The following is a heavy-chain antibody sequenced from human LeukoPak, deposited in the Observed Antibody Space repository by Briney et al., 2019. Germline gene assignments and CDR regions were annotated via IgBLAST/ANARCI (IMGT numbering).Heavy chain of an antibody. D-gene: IGHD2-15*01. CDR1: GYSFNNDW. CDR3: ARLGGSPDYADY. J-gene: IGHJ4*02. Sequence: GESLKISCKGSGYSFNNDWITWVRQMPGRGLEWMGRINPRDSNSSYSPSFHGRVTISLDKSINTAYLQWSSLKASDTAMYYCARLGGSPDYADYWGQGTLVTVSS. V-gene: IGHV5-10-1*01. CDR2: INPRDSNS.